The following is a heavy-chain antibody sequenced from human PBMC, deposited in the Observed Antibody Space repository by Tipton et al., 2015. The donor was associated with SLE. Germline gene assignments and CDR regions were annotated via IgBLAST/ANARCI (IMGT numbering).Heavy chain of an antibody. Sequence: TLSLTCTVSGGSISTNSYYWGWVRQPPGKGLEWIGNIYYTGNTYYNPSLKSRLTISVDTSKNQLSLKLRSVTAADTAVYYCARVQRGTSGGSCLDYWGQGTLVTVSP. D-gene: IGHD2-15*01. V-gene: IGHV4-39*07. CDR3: ARVQRGTSGGSCLDY. J-gene: IGHJ4*02. CDR1: GGSISTNSYY. CDR2: IYYTGNT.